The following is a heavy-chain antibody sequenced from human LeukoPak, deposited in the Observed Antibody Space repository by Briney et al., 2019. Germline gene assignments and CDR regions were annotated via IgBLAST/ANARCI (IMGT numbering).Heavy chain of an antibody. Sequence: GGSLRLSCAASGFTFSSYWMSWVRQAPGKGLEWVANIKQDGSEKYYVDSVKGRFTISRDNAKNSLYLQMNSLRAEDTAVYYCARDVYDILTGYYTDYYYYGMDVWGQGTTVTVSS. J-gene: IGHJ6*02. CDR1: GFTFSSYW. V-gene: IGHV3-7*01. D-gene: IGHD3-9*01. CDR2: IKQDGSEK. CDR3: ARDVYDILTGYYTDYYYYGMDV.